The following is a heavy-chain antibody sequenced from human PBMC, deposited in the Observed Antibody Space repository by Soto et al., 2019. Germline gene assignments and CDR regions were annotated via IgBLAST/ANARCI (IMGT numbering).Heavy chain of an antibody. Sequence: GGSLRLSCAASGFTFSSYSMNWVRQAPGKGLEWVSYISSSSSTIYYADSVKGRFTISRDNAKNSLYLQMNSLRDEDTAVYYCARDRYDSSGYEAPFEYWGQGTLVTVSS. D-gene: IGHD3-22*01. CDR3: ARDRYDSSGYEAPFEY. J-gene: IGHJ4*02. CDR2: ISSSSSTI. V-gene: IGHV3-48*02. CDR1: GFTFSSYS.